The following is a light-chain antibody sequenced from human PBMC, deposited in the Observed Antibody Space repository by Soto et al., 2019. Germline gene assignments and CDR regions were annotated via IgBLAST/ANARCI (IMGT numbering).Light chain of an antibody. J-gene: IGLJ1*01. CDR1: SSDVGGYKY. V-gene: IGLV2-8*01. Sequence: QSALTHPPSASGSPGQSVTISCTGTSSDVGGYKYVSWYQQHPGKAPKLMIFEVNKRPSVVTDRFSGSKSGNTASLTVSGLQDEDEAEYCCSSYAGINKLGVFGTGTKVTVL. CDR3: SSYAGINKLGV. CDR2: EVN.